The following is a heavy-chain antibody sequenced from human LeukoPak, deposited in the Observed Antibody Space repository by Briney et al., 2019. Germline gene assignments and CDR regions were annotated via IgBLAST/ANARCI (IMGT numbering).Heavy chain of an antibody. CDR3: ARQGRVEYNWFDP. D-gene: IGHD5-24*01. V-gene: IGHV4-38-2*02. CDR2: IYHSGST. CDR1: GYSISSGYY. Sequence: PSETLSLTCTVSGYSISSGYYWGWIRQPPGKGLEWIGSIYHSGSTYYNPSLKSRVTISVDTSKNQFSLKLSSVTAADTAVYYCARQGRVEYNWFDPWGQGTLVTVSS. J-gene: IGHJ5*02.